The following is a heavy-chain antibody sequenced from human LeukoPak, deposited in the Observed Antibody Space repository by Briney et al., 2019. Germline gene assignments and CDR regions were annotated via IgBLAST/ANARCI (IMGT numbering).Heavy chain of an antibody. CDR3: VRASTSSSGYLRYYFDY. V-gene: IGHV4-59*01. D-gene: IGHD6-19*01. CDR2: IYYSGST. J-gene: IGHJ4*02. Sequence: SETLSLTCIGSGGSISSYYWSWIRQPPGKGLEWIGYIYYSGSTNYNPSLKSRVTISVDTSKNQFSLKLSSVTAADTAVYYCVRASTSSSGYLRYYFDYWGQGTLVTVSS. CDR1: GGSISSYY.